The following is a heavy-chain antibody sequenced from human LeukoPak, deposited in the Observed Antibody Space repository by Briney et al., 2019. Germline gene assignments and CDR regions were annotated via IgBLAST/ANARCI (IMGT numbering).Heavy chain of an antibody. J-gene: IGHJ4*02. CDR3: ATSTATVDF. V-gene: IGHV4-39*01. CDR2: IHYSGST. Sequence: PSETLSLTCTVSGGSIRSNSYYWGWTRQPPGKGLEWIGSIHYSGSTYFNPSLQSRVTISVDTSKNKFSLNLNSVIAADTAVYFCATSTATVDFWGQGTLVTVSS. D-gene: IGHD2-15*01. CDR1: GGSIRSNSYY.